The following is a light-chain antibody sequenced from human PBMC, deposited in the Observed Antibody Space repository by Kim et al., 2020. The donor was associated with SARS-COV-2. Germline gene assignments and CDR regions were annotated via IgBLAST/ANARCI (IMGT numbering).Light chain of an antibody. CDR1: SSDVGGYNY. Sequence: QSALTQPASVSGSPGQSITISCTGTSSDVGGYNYVSWYQQHPGKAPKLMIYDVSKRPSGVSNRFSGPKSGNTASLTISGLQAEDEADYYCSSYTSSSTLEVFGTGTKVTVL. V-gene: IGLV2-14*01. CDR3: SSYTSSSTLEV. CDR2: DVS. J-gene: IGLJ1*01.